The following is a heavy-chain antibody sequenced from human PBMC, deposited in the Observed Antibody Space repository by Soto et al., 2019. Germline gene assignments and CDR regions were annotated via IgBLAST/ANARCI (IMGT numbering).Heavy chain of an antibody. J-gene: IGHJ4*02. V-gene: IGHV3-23*01. CDR1: RIDFNKYA. CDR2: ITSNGDST. Sequence: GGSLRLSCAAIRIDFNKYAMTWVRLAPGKGLQWVSSITSNGDSTYYADSVKGRFTTSRDNSKNTLYLQMNSLRADDTAVFYCAKDSPSYTTSPFYFDSWGQGTLVTVSS. CDR3: AKDSPSYTTSPFYFDS. D-gene: IGHD2-2*02.